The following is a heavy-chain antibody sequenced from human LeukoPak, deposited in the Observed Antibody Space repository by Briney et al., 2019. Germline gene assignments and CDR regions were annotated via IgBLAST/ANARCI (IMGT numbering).Heavy chain of an antibody. CDR2: ISSSSSYI. CDR1: GFTFSSYS. V-gene: IGHV3-21*04. J-gene: IGHJ1*01. CDR3: ARGTAVTRASYYFQH. D-gene: IGHD4-23*01. Sequence: GGSLRLSCAASGFTFSSYSMNWVRQAPGKGLEWVSSISSSSSYIYYADSVKGRFTISRDNAKNSLYLQMNSLRAEDTAVYYCARGTAVTRASYYFQHWGQGTLVTVSS.